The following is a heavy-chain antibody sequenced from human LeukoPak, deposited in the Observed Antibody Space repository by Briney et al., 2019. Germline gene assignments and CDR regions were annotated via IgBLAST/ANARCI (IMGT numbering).Heavy chain of an antibody. J-gene: IGHJ4*02. Sequence: QPGGSLRLSCAASGFTFSSYAMSWVRQAPGKGLEWVSANSGSGGSTYYADSVKGRFTISRDNSKNTLYLQMNSLRAEDTAVYYCAKAPIAALNYYFDYWGQGTLVTVSS. CDR3: AKAPIAALNYYFDY. V-gene: IGHV3-23*01. CDR1: GFTFSSYA. D-gene: IGHD6-13*01. CDR2: NSGSGGST.